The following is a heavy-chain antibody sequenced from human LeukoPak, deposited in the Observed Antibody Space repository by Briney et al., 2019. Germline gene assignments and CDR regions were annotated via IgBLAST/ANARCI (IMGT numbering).Heavy chain of an antibody. D-gene: IGHD3-10*01. CDR1: GYTFTSYD. CDR3: ARTGGASIDY. CDR2: MNPNSGNT. V-gene: IGHV1-8*03. Sequence: ASVKVSCKASGYTFTSYDINWLRQPTGQGLEWMGWMNPNSGNTGNAQKFQGRVTITRNTSISTAYMELSSLRSEDTAVYYCARTGGASIDYWGQGTLVTVSS. J-gene: IGHJ4*02.